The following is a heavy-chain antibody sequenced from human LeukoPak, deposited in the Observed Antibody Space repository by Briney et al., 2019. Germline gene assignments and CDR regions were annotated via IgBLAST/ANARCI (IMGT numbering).Heavy chain of an antibody. Sequence: SETLSLTCTVSGGSVNNYYWGWIRQPPGMGLEWVGVIYYTGSTYYNPSLKSRVTMSVDTSKNQFSLKLSSVTAADTAIYYCARASGSYYYYYYYMDVWGKGTTVTVSS. CDR3: ARASGSYYYYYYYMDV. D-gene: IGHD1-26*01. CDR2: IYYTGST. CDR1: GGSVNNYY. V-gene: IGHV4-39*07. J-gene: IGHJ6*03.